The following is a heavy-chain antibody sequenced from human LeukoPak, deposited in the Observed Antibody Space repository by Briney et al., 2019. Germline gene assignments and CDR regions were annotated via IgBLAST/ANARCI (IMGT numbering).Heavy chain of an antibody. CDR1: GGSISSYY. CDR2: IYYSGST. V-gene: IGHV4-59*12. J-gene: IGHJ5*02. CDR3: AREGYSNWFDP. Sequence: SETLSLTCTVSGGSISSYYWSWIRQPPGKGLEWIGYIYYSGSTNYNPSLKSRVTISVDTSKNQFSLKLSSVTAADTAVYYCAREGYSNWFDPWGQGTLVTVSS. D-gene: IGHD2-15*01.